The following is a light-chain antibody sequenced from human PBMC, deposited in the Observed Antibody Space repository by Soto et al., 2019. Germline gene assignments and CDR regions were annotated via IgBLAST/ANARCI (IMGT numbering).Light chain of an antibody. CDR1: QSVSSN. CDR3: QQFDKWPPST. V-gene: IGKV3-15*01. J-gene: IGKJ1*01. CDR2: AIS. Sequence: EIVLTQSPATLSVSPGERATLSCRASQSVSSNLAWYQQKPGQAPRLLIYAISTRATGIPARISGSGSGTDFTLTISSLQSEDCAVYYCQQFDKWPPSTFGQGTKVEI.